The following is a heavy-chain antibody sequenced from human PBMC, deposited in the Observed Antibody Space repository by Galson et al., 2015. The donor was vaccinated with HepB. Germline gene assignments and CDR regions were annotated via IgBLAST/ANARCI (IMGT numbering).Heavy chain of an antibody. D-gene: IGHD6-13*01. CDR2: IRSKAYGGTT. V-gene: IGHV3-49*03. J-gene: IGHJ6*02. Sequence: SLRLSCAASGFTFGDYAMSWFRQAPGKGLELVGFIRSKAYGGTTEYAASVKGRFTISRDDSKSIAYLQMNSLKTEDTAVYYCTRDQGRAAAGTWGYYGMDVWGQGTTVTVSS. CDR1: GFTFGDYA. CDR3: TRDQGRAAAGTWGYYGMDV.